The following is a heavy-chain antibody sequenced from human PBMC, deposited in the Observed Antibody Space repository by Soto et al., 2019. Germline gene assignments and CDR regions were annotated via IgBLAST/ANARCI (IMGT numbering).Heavy chain of an antibody. J-gene: IGHJ5*02. D-gene: IGHD3-10*01. CDR2: INAGNGNT. V-gene: IGHV1-3*01. CDR3: ARLTRVVRGVIFVWFDP. CDR1: GYTFTSYA. Sequence: ASVKVSCKASGYTFTSYAMHWVRQAPGQRLEWMGWINAGNGNTKYSQKFQGRVTITRDTSASTAYMELSSLRSEDTAVYYCARLTRVVRGVIFVWFDPWGQGTLVTVSS.